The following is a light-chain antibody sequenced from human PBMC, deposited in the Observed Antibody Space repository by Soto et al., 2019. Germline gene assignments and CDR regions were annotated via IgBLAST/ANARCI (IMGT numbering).Light chain of an antibody. Sequence: QSVLTQPASVSGSPGQSITISCTGTSSDVGGYNYVSWYQHHPGKVPKPLIFDVSNRPSGVSSRFSGSKSGSTASLTISGLQAEDEADYYCSSYRSGSTLYVFGTGTKVTVL. CDR2: DVS. CDR3: SSYRSGSTLYV. J-gene: IGLJ1*01. CDR1: SSDVGGYNY. V-gene: IGLV2-14*03.